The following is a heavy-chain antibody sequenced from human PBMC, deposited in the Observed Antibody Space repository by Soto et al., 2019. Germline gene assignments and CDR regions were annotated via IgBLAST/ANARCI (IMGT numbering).Heavy chain of an antibody. J-gene: IGHJ3*02. D-gene: IGHD3-3*01. CDR1: GFTFSSYA. CDR3: ALAYSMTICVVVIETPIDGFDI. Sequence: EVQLLESGGGLVQPGGSLRLSCAASGFTFSSYAMSWVRQAPGKGLEWVSSIRGSGGSTNYADSVKGRFTISRDNSKNTGSLLANRARIEETAVYYSALAYSMTICVVVIETPIDGFDIWCQGKMVTVSS. V-gene: IGHV3-23*01. CDR2: IRGSGGST.